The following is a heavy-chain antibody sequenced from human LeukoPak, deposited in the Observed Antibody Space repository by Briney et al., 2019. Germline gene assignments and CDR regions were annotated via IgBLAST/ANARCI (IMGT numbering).Heavy chain of an antibody. CDR1: GGTFSSYA. CDR2: IIPFFDTT. CDR3: ARGEEYVWGSYHYDY. D-gene: IGHD3-16*02. V-gene: IGHV1-69*06. J-gene: IGHJ4*02. Sequence: ASVKVSCKASGGTFSSYAITWVRQAPGQGLEWMGGIIPFFDTTNYAQKFQGRVTITADKSTSTAYMELSSLRSEDTAVYYCARGEEYVWGSYHYDYWGQGTLVTVSS.